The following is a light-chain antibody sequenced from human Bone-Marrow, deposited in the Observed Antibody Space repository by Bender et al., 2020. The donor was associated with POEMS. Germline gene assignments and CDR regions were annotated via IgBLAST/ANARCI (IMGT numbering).Light chain of an antibody. J-gene: IGLJ3*02. V-gene: IGLV2-23*02. CDR1: SSDVGSYNL. CDR2: EVS. CDR3: ASHAGTNDVGV. Sequence: QSALTQPASVSGSPGQSITISCTGTSSDVGSYNLVSWYQQHPGKAPKLMIYEVSNRPSGVSNRFSGSKSGNTASLTISGLQADDEADYYCASHAGTNDVGVFGTGTKLTV.